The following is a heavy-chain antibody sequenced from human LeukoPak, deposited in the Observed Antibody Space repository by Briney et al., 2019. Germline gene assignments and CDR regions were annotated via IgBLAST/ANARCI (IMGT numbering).Heavy chain of an antibody. CDR3: ARDYYDSRGDGGGRDY. CDR2: IYYSGST. J-gene: IGHJ4*02. CDR1: GGSISSSSYY. D-gene: IGHD3-22*01. V-gene: IGHV4-39*07. Sequence: SETLSLTCTVSGGSISSSSYYWGWIRQPPGKGLEWIGSIYYSGSTYYNPSLKSRVTISVDTSKNQFSLKLSSVTAADTAGYYGARDYYDSRGDGGGRDYWGQGTLVTVSS.